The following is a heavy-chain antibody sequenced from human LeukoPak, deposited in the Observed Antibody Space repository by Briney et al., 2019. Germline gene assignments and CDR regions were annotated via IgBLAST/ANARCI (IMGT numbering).Heavy chain of an antibody. Sequence: PGGSLRLSCAASGFTFSDYYMSWIRQAPGKGLEWVSYISSSGSTIYYADSVKGRFTVSRDNAKNSLYLQMNSLRAEDTAVYYCARDRSLGVWRYYFDYWGQGTLVTVSS. CDR2: ISSSGSTI. J-gene: IGHJ4*02. CDR1: GFTFSDYY. V-gene: IGHV3-11*01. CDR3: ARDRSLGVWRYYFDY. D-gene: IGHD3-16*01.